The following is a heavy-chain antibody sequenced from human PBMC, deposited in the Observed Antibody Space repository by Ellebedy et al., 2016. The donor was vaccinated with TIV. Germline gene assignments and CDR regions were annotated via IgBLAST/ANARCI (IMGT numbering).Heavy chain of an antibody. J-gene: IGHJ3*02. CDR2: IYYSGYT. V-gene: IGHV4-59*01. Sequence: MPSETLSLTCTVSGGSISSYYWSWIRQPPGKGLEWIGYIYYSGYTNYKPSLKSRVSISVDTSKNQFSLKLSSVTAADTAVYYCASTYSSVWYPNDAFDIWGQGAMVTVSS. CDR3: ASTYSSVWYPNDAFDI. CDR1: GGSISSYY. D-gene: IGHD6-19*01.